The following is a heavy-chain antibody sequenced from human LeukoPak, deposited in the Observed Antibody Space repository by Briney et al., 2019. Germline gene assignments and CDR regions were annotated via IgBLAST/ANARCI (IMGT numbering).Heavy chain of an antibody. D-gene: IGHD2-15*01. V-gene: IGHV1-2*02. J-gene: IGHJ4*02. CDR3: ARDALGFVAPLYFDY. CDR1: GYTFTDNY. CDR2: INPNSGAT. Sequence: ASVKVSCRSSGYTFTDNYMHWIRPAPGQGLEWMGSINPNSGATNYAREFQGRVTMTRDTSITTAYMELSRLTSDDTALFYFARDALGFVAPLYFDYWGQGTLVTVSS.